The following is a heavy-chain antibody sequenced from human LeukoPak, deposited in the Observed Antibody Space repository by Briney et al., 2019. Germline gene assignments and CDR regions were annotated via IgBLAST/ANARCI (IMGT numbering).Heavy chain of an antibody. CDR3: ARAAVAGTAHPGFDHLGY. V-gene: IGHV1-69*04. D-gene: IGHD6-19*01. CDR2: IIPIFGIA. J-gene: IGHJ4*02. CDR1: GGTFSSYA. Sequence: SVKVSCKASGGTFSSYAISWVRQAPGQGLEWMGRIIPIFGIANYAQKFQGRVTITAGKSTSTAYMELSSLRSEDTAVYYCARAAVAGTAHPGFDHLGYWGQGTLVTVSS.